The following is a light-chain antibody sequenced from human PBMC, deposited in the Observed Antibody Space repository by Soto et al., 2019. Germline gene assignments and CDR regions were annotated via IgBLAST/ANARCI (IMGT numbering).Light chain of an antibody. J-gene: IGKJ5*01. V-gene: IGKV1-39*01. CDR1: QSISNY. Sequence: DIQMTQSPSSLSASVGDRVTISFLASQSISNYLIWIQQKPGKAPNLLIYGASTLQSGVPSRFSGSGSGTDFTLTISRLQPEDFATYVCQQYYSSPITFGQGTRMDIK. CDR3: QQYYSSPIT. CDR2: GAS.